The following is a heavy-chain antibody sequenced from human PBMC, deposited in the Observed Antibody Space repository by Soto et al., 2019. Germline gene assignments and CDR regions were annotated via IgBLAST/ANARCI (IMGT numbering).Heavy chain of an antibody. CDR1: GGTFSSYA. CDR2: IIPIFGTA. J-gene: IGHJ6*02. Sequence: QVQLVQSGAEVKKPGSSVKVSCKASGGTFSSYAISWVRQAPGQGLEWMGGIIPIFGTANYAQKCQGRVTITADESTSTASMELSSLRSEDTAVYYCARAILSGAPNPYYYYGMDVWGQGPTVTVSS. V-gene: IGHV1-69*01. D-gene: IGHD1-26*01. CDR3: ARAILSGAPNPYYYYGMDV.